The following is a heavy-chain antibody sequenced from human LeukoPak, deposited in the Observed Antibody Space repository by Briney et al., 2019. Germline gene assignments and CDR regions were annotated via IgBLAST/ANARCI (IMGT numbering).Heavy chain of an antibody. J-gene: IGHJ4*02. V-gene: IGHV3-30*18. CDR3: AKGGSPTRQYYFDY. Sequence: GGSLRLSCAASGFTFSSYGMHWVRQAPGKGLEWVAVISYDGSNKYYADSVKGRFTISRDNSKNTLYLQMNSLRAEDTAVYYCAKGGSPTRQYYFDYWGQGTLVTVSS. D-gene: IGHD3-16*01. CDR1: GFTFSSYG. CDR2: ISYDGSNK.